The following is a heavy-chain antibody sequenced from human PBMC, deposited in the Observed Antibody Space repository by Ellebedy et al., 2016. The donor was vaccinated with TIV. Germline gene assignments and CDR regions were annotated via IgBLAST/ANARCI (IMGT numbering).Heavy chain of an antibody. Sequence: GESLKISCTGSGYTFTNYWIGWVRQIPGKGLEWKAIMYPSNSDTRYSPSFVGQVTIAADNSISPDYLHWDGLVASDTARYYCAREEETGSSLFTYWGRGTRVTVSS. D-gene: IGHD6-13*01. CDR3: AREEETGSSLFTY. CDR2: MYPSNSDT. V-gene: IGHV5-51*01. J-gene: IGHJ4*02. CDR1: GYTFTNYW.